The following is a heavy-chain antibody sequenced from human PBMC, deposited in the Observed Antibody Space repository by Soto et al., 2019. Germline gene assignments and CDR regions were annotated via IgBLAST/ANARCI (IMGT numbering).Heavy chain of an antibody. CDR2: IRSKANNYAT. J-gene: IGHJ4*02. V-gene: IGHV3-73*02. D-gene: IGHD3-16*01. CDR1: GFTFSGSA. Sequence: EVQLVESGGGLVQPGGSLKLSCAASGFTFSGSAMHWVRQASGKGLEWVGRIRSKANNYATAYAASVKGRFTISRDDSKNTAYLQMNSLKTEDTAVYYCTRHLGPRYVVYWGQGTLVTVSS. CDR3: TRHLGPRYVVY.